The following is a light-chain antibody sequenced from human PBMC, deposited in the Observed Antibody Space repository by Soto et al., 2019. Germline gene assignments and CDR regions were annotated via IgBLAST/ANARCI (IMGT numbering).Light chain of an antibody. CDR1: SSDVGGYNY. CDR3: NSYTSSSTRV. V-gene: IGLV2-14*01. CDR2: DVS. Sequence: QSALTQPASVSVSPGQSITISCTGTSSDVGGYNYVSWYQQHPGKAPKLMIYDVSNRPSGLSNRFSGSKSGNTASLTISGIQAEDEAYYYCNSYTSSSTRVFGGGTKVTVL. J-gene: IGLJ2*01.